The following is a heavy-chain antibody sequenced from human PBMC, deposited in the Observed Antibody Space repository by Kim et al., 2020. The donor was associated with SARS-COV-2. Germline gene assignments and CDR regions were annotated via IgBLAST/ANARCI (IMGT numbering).Heavy chain of an antibody. CDR2: ISGSGGST. CDR1: GFTFSSYA. CDR3: AKEAVTTVTNNYYYYGMDG. D-gene: IGHD4-17*01. V-gene: IGHV3-23*01. Sequence: GGSLRLSCAASGFTFSSYAMSWVRQAPGKGLEWVSAISGSGGSTYYADSVKGRFTISRDNSKNTLYLQMNSLRAEDTAVYYCAKEAVTTVTNNYYYYGMDGWGQGTTVTVSS. J-gene: IGHJ6*02.